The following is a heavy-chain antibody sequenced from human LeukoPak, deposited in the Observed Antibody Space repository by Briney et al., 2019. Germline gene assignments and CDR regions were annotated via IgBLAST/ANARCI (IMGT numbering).Heavy chain of an antibody. Sequence: ASVKVSCKASGYTFTGYYMHWVRQAPGQGLEWMGWINPNSGGTNYAQKFQGRVTMTRDTSISTAYMELSRLRSDDTAVYYCARGPTYGDYVYYYYYYMGVWGKGTTVTVSS. J-gene: IGHJ6*03. D-gene: IGHD4-17*01. CDR1: GYTFTGYY. CDR3: ARGPTYGDYVYYYYYYMGV. V-gene: IGHV1-2*02. CDR2: INPNSGGT.